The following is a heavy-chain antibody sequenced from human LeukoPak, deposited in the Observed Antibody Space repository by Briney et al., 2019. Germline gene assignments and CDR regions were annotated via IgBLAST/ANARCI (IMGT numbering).Heavy chain of an antibody. Sequence: ASVKVSCKASGYTFTSNGITWVRQAPGQGLEWVGWISCYNGDTKYAQKFQGRVTVTTDTYTSTAYMELRSLRSDDTAVYYCARGGSSGWRTPNDDYWGQGTLVTVSS. V-gene: IGHV1-18*01. CDR3: ARGGSSGWRTPNDDY. CDR2: ISCYNGDT. CDR1: GYTFTSNG. D-gene: IGHD6-19*01. J-gene: IGHJ4*02.